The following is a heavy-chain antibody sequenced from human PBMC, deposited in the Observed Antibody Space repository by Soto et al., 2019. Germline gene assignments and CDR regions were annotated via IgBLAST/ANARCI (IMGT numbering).Heavy chain of an antibody. CDR1: GFTFSNAW. D-gene: IGHD3-22*01. CDR3: TTGGDDSSGYYYVDDAFDI. CDR2: IKSKTDGGTT. V-gene: IGHV3-15*01. Sequence: GGSLRLSCAASGFTFSNAWMSWVRQAPGKGLEWVGRIKSKTDGGTTDYAAPVKGRFTISRDDSKNTLYLQMNSLKTEDTAVYYCTTGGDDSSGYYYVDDAFDIWGQGTMVTVSS. J-gene: IGHJ3*02.